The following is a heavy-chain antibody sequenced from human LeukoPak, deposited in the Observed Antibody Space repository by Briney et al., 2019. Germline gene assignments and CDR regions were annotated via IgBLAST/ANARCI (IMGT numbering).Heavy chain of an antibody. Sequence: ASVKVSCKASGYTFTSYDINWVRQATGQGLEWMGWMNPNSGNTGYAQKFQGRVTMTRNTSISTAYMELSSLRSEDTAVYYCARGRVLLNWFDPWGQGTLVTVSS. V-gene: IGHV1-8*01. D-gene: IGHD3-10*01. CDR2: MNPNSGNT. CDR3: ARGRVLLNWFDP. CDR1: GYTFTSYD. J-gene: IGHJ5*02.